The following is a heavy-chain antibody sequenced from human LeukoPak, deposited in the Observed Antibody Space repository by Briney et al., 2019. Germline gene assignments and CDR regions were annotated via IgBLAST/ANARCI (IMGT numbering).Heavy chain of an antibody. D-gene: IGHD6-19*01. CDR2: IYYSGST. Sequence: SETLSLTCTVSGGSISSSSYYWGWIRQPPGKGLEWIGSIYYSGSTYYNPSLKSRVTISVDTSKNQFSLKLSSVTAADTAVYYCARKGYSSGWYDAFDIWGQGTMVTVSS. V-gene: IGHV4-39*07. CDR1: GGSISSSSYY. J-gene: IGHJ3*02. CDR3: ARKGYSSGWYDAFDI.